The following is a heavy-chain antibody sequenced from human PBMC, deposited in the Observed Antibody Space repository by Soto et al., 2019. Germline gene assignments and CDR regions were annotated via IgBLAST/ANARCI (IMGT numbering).Heavy chain of an antibody. D-gene: IGHD4-17*01. CDR3: ARDATTVTTGFYYYMDV. CDR2: IIPILGIA. J-gene: IGHJ6*03. V-gene: IGHV1-69*02. Sequence: QVQLVQSGAEVKKPGSSVKVSCKASGGTFSSYTISWVRQAPGQGLEWMGRIIPILGIANYAQKFQGRVTITADKSTSTAYMELSSLRSEDTAVYYCARDATTVTTGFYYYMDVWGKVTTVTVSS. CDR1: GGTFSSYT.